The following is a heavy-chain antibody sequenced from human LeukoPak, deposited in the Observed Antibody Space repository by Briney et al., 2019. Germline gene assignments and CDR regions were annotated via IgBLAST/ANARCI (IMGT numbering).Heavy chain of an antibody. J-gene: IGHJ4*02. CDR3: VTDSTMVRGVIMSYDY. CDR1: GFTFTGFY. D-gene: IGHD3-10*01. Sequence: ASVKVSYKASGFTFTGFYVHWVRQAPGQGLEWMGWINPNSGGTKYGQKFQGRVTMTRDTSISTAYMELSRLRSDDTAVYYCVTDSTMVRGVIMSYDYWGQGTLVTVSS. V-gene: IGHV1-2*02. CDR2: INPNSGGT.